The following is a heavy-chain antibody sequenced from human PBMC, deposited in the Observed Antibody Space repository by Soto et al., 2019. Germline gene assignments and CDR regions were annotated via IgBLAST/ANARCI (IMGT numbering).Heavy chain of an antibody. CDR3: ARSQQTTVTSPLADP. CDR1: RFTFSSYV. D-gene: IGHD4-17*01. V-gene: IGHV3-30-3*01. J-gene: IGHJ5*02. CDR2: ILYDGSNK. Sequence: GGSLRLSCAASRFTFSSYVMHWVRQAPGKGLEWVAVILYDGSNKDYADSVRGRFTISRDNSKNTLYLQMNSLRTEDTGVYYCARSQQTTVTSPLADPWGQGTLVTVSS.